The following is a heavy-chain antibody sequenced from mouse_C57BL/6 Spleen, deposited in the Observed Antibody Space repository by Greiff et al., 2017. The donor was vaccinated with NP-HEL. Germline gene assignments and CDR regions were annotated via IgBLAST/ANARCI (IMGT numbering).Heavy chain of an antibody. CDR1: GFTFSDYG. CDR2: ISSGSSTI. Sequence: EVKLVESGGGLVKPGGSLKLSCAASGFTFSDYGMHWVRQAPEKGLEWVAYISSGSSTIYYADTVKGRFTISRDNAKNTLFLQMTSLRSEDTAMYYCARSYSNYKDWYFDVWGTGTTVTVSS. CDR3: ARSYSNYKDWYFDV. D-gene: IGHD2-5*01. V-gene: IGHV5-17*01. J-gene: IGHJ1*03.